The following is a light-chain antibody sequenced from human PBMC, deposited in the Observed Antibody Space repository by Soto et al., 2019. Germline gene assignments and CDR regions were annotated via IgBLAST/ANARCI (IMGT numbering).Light chain of an antibody. CDR1: QDSSNY. CDR2: STS. J-gene: IGKJ4*01. Sequence: DIQLTQSPSFLSASVGDRVTITCRASQDSSNYLAWYQQRPGRAPKVLIYSTSTLQSGVSSRFSGSGSGTVFTLTISRLQAEDFATYYCQQLANYPVTFGGGTKVEIK. V-gene: IGKV1-9*01. CDR3: QQLANYPVT.